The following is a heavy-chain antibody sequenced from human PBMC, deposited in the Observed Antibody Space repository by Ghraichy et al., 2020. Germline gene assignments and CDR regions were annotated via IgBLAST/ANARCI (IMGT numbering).Heavy chain of an antibody. V-gene: IGHV3-7*01. J-gene: IGHJ4*02. CDR3: ARATTLITIFGVAPYYFDD. CDR1: GFTFSSYW. Sequence: GGSLRLSCAASGFTFSSYWMSGVRQAPGKGREWVANIKQDGSEKYYVDSVKGRFTISRDNAKNSLYLQMNSLRAEDTAVYYCARATTLITIFGVAPYYFDDWGQGTMVTVSS. D-gene: IGHD3-3*01. CDR2: IKQDGSEK.